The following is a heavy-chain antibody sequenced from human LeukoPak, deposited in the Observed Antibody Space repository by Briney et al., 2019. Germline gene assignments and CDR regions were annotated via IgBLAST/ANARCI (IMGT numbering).Heavy chain of an antibody. CDR2: INHSGST. V-gene: IGHV4-34*01. CDR1: GGSFSGYY. J-gene: IGHJ4*02. D-gene: IGHD4-17*01. Sequence: SETLSLTCAVYGGSFSGYYWSWIRQPPGKGLEWIGEINHSGSTNYNPSLKSRVTISVDTSKNQFSLKLSSVTAADTAVYYCARHLRSGADDYWGQGTLVTVSS. CDR3: ARHLRSGADDY.